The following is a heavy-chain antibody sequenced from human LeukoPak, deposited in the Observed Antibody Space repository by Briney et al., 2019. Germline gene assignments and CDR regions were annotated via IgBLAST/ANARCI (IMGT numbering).Heavy chain of an antibody. CDR1: GGSFSGYY. CDR2: INHSGST. J-gene: IGHJ3*02. CDR3: ARGPYSYDSSGAFDI. D-gene: IGHD3-22*01. Sequence: SETLSLTCAVYGGSFSGYYWSWIRQPPGKGLEWIGEINHSGSTNYNPSLKSRVTISVDTSKNQFSLKLTSVTAADTAVYFCARGPYSYDSSGAFDIWGQGTMVTVSS. V-gene: IGHV4-34*01.